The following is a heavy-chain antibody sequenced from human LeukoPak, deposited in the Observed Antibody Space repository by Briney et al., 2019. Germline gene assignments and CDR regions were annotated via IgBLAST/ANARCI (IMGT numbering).Heavy chain of an antibody. CDR3: ATARCSSTSCYTGFYVY. CDR2: FDPEDGET. V-gene: IGHV1-24*01. D-gene: IGHD2-2*02. Sequence: ASVKVSCKASGGTFSSYAISWVRQAPGRGLEWMGGFDPEDGETIYAQKFQGRVTMTEDTSTDTAYMELSSLRSEDTAVYYCATARCSSTSCYTGFYVYRGQGTLVTVSS. CDR1: GGTFSSYA. J-gene: IGHJ4*02.